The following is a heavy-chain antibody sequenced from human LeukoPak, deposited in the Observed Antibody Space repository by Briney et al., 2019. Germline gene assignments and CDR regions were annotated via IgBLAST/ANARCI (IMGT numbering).Heavy chain of an antibody. CDR3: ARDRHIAGAGYYFDY. J-gene: IGHJ4*02. Sequence: GNSLRLSCAASGFTFSTYPMHWVRQAPGKGLEWVAVVADDGKDKHYVESVKGRFTISRDNSKNTLCLQMNSLRVEDTAVYYCARDRHIAGAGYYFDYWGQGTLVTVSS. CDR1: GFTFSTYP. CDR2: VADDGKDK. V-gene: IGHV3-30*04. D-gene: IGHD6-19*01.